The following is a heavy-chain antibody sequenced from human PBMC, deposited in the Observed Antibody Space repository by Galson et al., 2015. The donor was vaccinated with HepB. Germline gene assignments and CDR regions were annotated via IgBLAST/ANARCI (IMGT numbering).Heavy chain of an antibody. CDR1: GFTFSSYA. D-gene: IGHD2-2*02. V-gene: IGHV3-30*04. Sequence: SLRLSCAASGFTFSSYAMHWVRQAPGKGLEWVAVISYDGSNKYYADSVKGRFTISRDNSKNTLYLQMNSLRAEDTAVYYCARQVVPAAIRVWYFDLWGRGTLVTVSS. CDR3: ARQVVPAAIRVWYFDL. J-gene: IGHJ2*01. CDR2: ISYDGSNK.